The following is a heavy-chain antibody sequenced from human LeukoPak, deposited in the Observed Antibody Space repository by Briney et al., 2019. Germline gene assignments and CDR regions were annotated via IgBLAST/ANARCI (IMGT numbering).Heavy chain of an antibody. V-gene: IGHV7-4-1*02. CDR2: INTNTGNP. CDR1: GYTFTSYA. J-gene: IGHJ5*02. Sequence: ASVTVSCKASGYTFTSYAMNWVRQAPGQGLEWMGWINTNTGNPTYAQGFTGRFVFSLDTSVSTAYLRISSLKAEDTAVYYCARTVRGVIITGYWFDPWGQGTLVTVSS. CDR3: ARTVRGVIITGYWFDP. D-gene: IGHD3-10*01.